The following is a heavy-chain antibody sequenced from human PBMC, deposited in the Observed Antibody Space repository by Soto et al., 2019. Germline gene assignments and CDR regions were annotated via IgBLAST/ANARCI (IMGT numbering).Heavy chain of an antibody. CDR3: TRAYYGSGSNYYYGLDV. D-gene: IGHD3-10*01. V-gene: IGHV3-33*01. Sequence: GGSLRLSCAASGFSFSRYGMHWVRQAPGKGLEWVAVIWFDGSNKYYADSVKGRFTISRDNPKNTLYLQMNSLRAEDTAVYYCTRAYYGSGSNYYYGLDVWGQGTTVTVSS. CDR2: IWFDGSNK. J-gene: IGHJ6*02. CDR1: GFSFSRYG.